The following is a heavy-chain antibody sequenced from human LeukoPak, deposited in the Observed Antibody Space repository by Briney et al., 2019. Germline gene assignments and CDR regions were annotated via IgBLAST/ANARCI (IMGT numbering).Heavy chain of an antibody. CDR2: IYYSGST. Sequence: SETLSLTCSVSGDSTTSYYWSWIRQPPGKGLEWIGYIYYSGSTNYNPSLKSRVTISVDTSKNQFSLKLSSVTAADTAVYYCARGGSSGWLDYWGQGTLVTVSS. CDR1: GDSTTSYY. V-gene: IGHV4-59*01. CDR3: ARGGSSGWLDY. D-gene: IGHD6-19*01. J-gene: IGHJ4*02.